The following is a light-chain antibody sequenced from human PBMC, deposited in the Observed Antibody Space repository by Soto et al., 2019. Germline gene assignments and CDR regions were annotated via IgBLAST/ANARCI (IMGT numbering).Light chain of an antibody. Sequence: EIVLTQSPATLSLSPGERATLSCRASQSVSTYLAWYQQKPGQAPRLLIYDASSRATGIPARFSGSGSGTEFTLAISSLEPEDFAVDYCQQRSNWPVTLGQGTRVEIK. CDR3: QQRSNWPVT. CDR2: DAS. J-gene: IGKJ1*01. V-gene: IGKV3-11*01. CDR1: QSVSTY.